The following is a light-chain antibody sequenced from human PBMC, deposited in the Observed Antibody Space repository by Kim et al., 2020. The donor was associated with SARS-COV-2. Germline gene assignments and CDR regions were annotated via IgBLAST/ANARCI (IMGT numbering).Light chain of an antibody. Sequence: SPGERATRSCRASQTVTKSYLGWYQQKPGQTPRLLIYDASNRATGIPDRFSGSESGTDFTLTISRLEPEDFAVYYCQQYAHSPLTFGGGTKVEI. J-gene: IGKJ4*01. CDR1: QTVTKSY. CDR2: DAS. V-gene: IGKV3-20*01. CDR3: QQYAHSPLT.